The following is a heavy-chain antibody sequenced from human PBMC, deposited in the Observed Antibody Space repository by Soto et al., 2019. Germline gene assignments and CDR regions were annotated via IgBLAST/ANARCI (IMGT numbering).Heavy chain of an antibody. J-gene: IGHJ3*02. CDR1: GGSISSYY. CDR2: MYNTGST. D-gene: IGHD6-19*01. V-gene: IGHV4-59*12. Sequence: SETLSLTCTVSGGSISSYYWSWIRQPPGKGLEWIGYMYNTGSTIYNPSLKSRVTISVDKSKNQFSLKLSSVTAADTAVYYCAREGIAVAGLDIWGQGTMVTVSS. CDR3: AREGIAVAGLDI.